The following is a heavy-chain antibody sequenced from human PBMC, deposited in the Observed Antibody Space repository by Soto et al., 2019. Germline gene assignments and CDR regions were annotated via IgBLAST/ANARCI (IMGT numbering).Heavy chain of an antibody. Sequence: QVQLQESGPGLVKPSQTLSLTCTVSGGSISSGNYYWSWIRQPPGKGLGWIGFISYSGSTYYSTSLKIRVTISVDTSKSQFSLNLSFVTAAVTAVYYCATMGTPATGLYFFDYWGQGSLVTVSS. CDR1: GGSISSGNYY. D-gene: IGHD2-15*01. V-gene: IGHV4-30-4*01. J-gene: IGHJ4*02. CDR2: ISYSGST. CDR3: ATMGTPATGLYFFDY.